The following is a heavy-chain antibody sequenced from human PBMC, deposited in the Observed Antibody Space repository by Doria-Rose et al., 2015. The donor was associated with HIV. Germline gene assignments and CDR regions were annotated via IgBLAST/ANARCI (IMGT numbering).Heavy chain of an antibody. Sequence: HVQLQESGPGLVNPSETLSPTCRVSGASVSSRGYYWNWIRQVPGKGLESLGYTYYTGTSDYSPSLKSRLNMAVDTSKNQFSLKLSFVTVADTAVYYCARMGSYRELDYWGQGSLVNVSA. D-gene: IGHD3-3*01. V-gene: IGHV4-31*03. CDR2: TYYTGTS. CDR3: ARMGSYRELDY. J-gene: IGHJ4*02. CDR1: GASVSSRGYY.